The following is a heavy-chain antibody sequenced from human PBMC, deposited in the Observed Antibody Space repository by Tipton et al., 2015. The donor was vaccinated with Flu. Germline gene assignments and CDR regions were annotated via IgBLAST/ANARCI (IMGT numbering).Heavy chain of an antibody. CDR2: ISSNGGST. V-gene: IGHV3-64*01. J-gene: IGHJ4*02. CDR3: ARSPAPVAPDY. Sequence: GSLRLSCAASGFTFSSYAMHWVRQAPGKGLEYVSAISSNGGSTYYANSVKGRFTISRDNSKNTLYLQMGSLRAEDMAVYYCARSPAPVAPDYWGQGTLVTVSS. D-gene: IGHD2-15*01. CDR1: GFTFSSYA.